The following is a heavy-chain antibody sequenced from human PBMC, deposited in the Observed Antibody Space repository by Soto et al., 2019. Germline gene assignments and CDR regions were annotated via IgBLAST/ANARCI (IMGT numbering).Heavy chain of an antibody. D-gene: IGHD3-9*01. CDR3: ANLGEGFDWLPRTRNFDY. V-gene: IGHV3-64*01. J-gene: IGHJ4*02. CDR1: GFTFSSYA. Sequence: GGSLRLSCAASGFTFSSYAMHWVRQAPGKGLEYVSAISSNGGSTYYANSVKGRFTISRDNSKNTLYLQMNSLRAEDTAVYYCANLGEGFDWLPRTRNFDYWGQGTLVTVSS. CDR2: ISSNGGST.